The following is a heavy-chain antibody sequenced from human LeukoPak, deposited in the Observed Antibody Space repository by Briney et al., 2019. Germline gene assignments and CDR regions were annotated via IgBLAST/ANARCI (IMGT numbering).Heavy chain of an antibody. CDR3: AKDPVGSSAL. D-gene: IGHD6-19*01. J-gene: IGHJ4*02. CDR2: IRYDGSNK. CDR1: GFTFSSYA. Sequence: GGSLRLSCAASGFTFSSYAMSRVRQAPGKGLEWVAFIRYDGSNKYYADSVKGRFTISRDNSKNTLYLQMNSLRAEDTAVYYCAKDPVGSSALWGQGTLVTVSS. V-gene: IGHV3-30*02.